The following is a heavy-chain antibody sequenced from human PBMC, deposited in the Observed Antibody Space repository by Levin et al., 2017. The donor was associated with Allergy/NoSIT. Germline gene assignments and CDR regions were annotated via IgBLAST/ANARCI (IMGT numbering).Heavy chain of an antibody. Sequence: GSLRLSCTVSGGSISSSSYYWGWIRQPPGKGLEWIGSIYYSGSTYYNPSLKSRVTISVDTSKNQFSLKLSSVTAADTAVYYCAHYTYYYDSSGYSDYWGQGTLVTVSS. J-gene: IGHJ4*02. V-gene: IGHV4-39*01. D-gene: IGHD3-22*01. CDR3: AHYTYYYDSSGYSDY. CDR1: GGSISSSSYY. CDR2: IYYSGST.